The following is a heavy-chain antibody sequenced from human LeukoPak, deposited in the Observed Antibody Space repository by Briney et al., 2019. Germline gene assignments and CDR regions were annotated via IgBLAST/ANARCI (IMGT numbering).Heavy chain of an antibody. CDR1: GGSISSYY. Sequence: SETLSLTCTVSGGSISSYYWSWIRQPPGKGLDWIGYIYYSGGTNYNPSLKSRVTISVDTSKNQFSLKLSSVTAADTAVYYCAREIAAVGINYYYMDVWGKGTTVTVSS. J-gene: IGHJ6*03. D-gene: IGHD6-13*01. CDR2: IYYSGGT. V-gene: IGHV4-59*01. CDR3: AREIAAVGINYYYMDV.